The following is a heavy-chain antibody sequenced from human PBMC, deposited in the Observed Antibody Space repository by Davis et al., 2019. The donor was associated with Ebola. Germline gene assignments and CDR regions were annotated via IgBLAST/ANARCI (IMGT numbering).Heavy chain of an antibody. CDR3: ARALTRVRYFDWQYYFDY. J-gene: IGHJ4*02. CDR1: GGSFSGYY. CDR2: INHSGST. Sequence: MPSETLSLTCAVYGGSFSGYYWSWIRQPPGKGLEWIGEINHSGSTNYNPSLKSRVTISVDPSKNQFSLKLSSVTAADTAVYYCARALTRVRYFDWQYYFDYWGQGTLVTVSS. D-gene: IGHD3-9*01. V-gene: IGHV4-34*01.